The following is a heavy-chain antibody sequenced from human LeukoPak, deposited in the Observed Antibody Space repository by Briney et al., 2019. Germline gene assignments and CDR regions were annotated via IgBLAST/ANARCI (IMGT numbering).Heavy chain of an antibody. CDR1: GFTYSSYW. V-gene: IGHV3-7*03. Sequence: GGSLRLSCAASGFTYSSYWRQWVRQAPAKGLEWVANIKQDGSEKYYADSVKGRFIISRDNAKNALYLLMSSLRAEDTAIYYCARRYFDYWGQGTLVTVSS. J-gene: IGHJ4*02. CDR3: ARRYFDY. CDR2: IKQDGSEK.